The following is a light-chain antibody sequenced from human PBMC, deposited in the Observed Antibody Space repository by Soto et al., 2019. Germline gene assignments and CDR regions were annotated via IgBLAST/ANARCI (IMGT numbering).Light chain of an antibody. CDR2: GAS. CDR1: QSVSSSY. CDR3: QQYGSSPKT. J-gene: IGKJ1*01. V-gene: IGKV3-20*01. Sequence: LSPGERATLSCRASQSVSSSYLAWYQQKPGQAPRLLIYGASSRATGIPDRFSGSGSGTDFTLTISRLEPEDFAVYYCQQYGSSPKTFGQGTKVDIK.